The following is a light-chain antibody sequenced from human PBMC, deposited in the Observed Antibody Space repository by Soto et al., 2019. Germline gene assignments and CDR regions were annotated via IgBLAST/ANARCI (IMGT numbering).Light chain of an antibody. CDR3: QNYNSYSVA. Sequence: DIQMTQSPSTLSGSVGDRVTITCRASQTISSWLAWYQQKPGKATKLLIYKASTLKSGVPSRFSGSASGTEFTLSISSLQPDDFATYCCQNYNSYSVAFGQGTKVEL. V-gene: IGKV1-5*03. CDR1: QTISSW. J-gene: IGKJ1*01. CDR2: KAS.